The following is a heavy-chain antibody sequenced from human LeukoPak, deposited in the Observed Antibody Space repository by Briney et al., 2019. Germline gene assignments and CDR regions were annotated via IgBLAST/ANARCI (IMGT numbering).Heavy chain of an antibody. CDR1: GYTFTSYD. V-gene: IGHV1-8*01. CDR3: AAAPKYSSSWYALRFTDY. CDR2: MNPNSGNT. D-gene: IGHD6-13*01. J-gene: IGHJ4*02. Sequence: ASVKVSCKASGYTFTSYDINWVRQATGQGLEWMGWMNPNSGNTGYAQKFQGRVTMTGNTSISTAYMELSSLRSEDTAVYYCAAAPKYSSSWYALRFTDYWGQGTLVTVSS.